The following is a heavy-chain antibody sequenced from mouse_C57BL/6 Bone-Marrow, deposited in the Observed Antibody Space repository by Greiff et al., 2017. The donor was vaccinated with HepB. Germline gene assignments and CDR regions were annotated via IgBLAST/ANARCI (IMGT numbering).Heavy chain of an antibody. CDR1: GYTFTDYN. D-gene: IGHD6-2*01. J-gene: IGHJ4*01. CDR2: INPNNGGT. V-gene: IGHV1-22*01. Sequence: VQLKQSGPELVKPGASVKMSCKASGYTFTDYNMHWVKQSHGKSLEWIGYINPNNGGTSYNQKFKGKATLTVNKSSSTAYMELRSLTSEDSAVYYCAGGSLYAMDYWGQGTSVTVSS. CDR3: AGGSLYAMDY.